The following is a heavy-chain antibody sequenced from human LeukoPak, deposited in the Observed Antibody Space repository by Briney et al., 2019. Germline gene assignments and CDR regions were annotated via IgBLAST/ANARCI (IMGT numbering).Heavy chain of an antibody. Sequence: PGGSLRLSCAASGFSFDTYAMHWVRQAPGKGLEWVAVISYDGSNKYYADSVKGRFTISRDNSKNTLYLQMNSLRAEDTAVYYCAKDTRTGYSSSWYGEYYFDYWGQGTLVTVSS. CDR1: GFSFDTYA. D-gene: IGHD6-13*01. CDR3: AKDTRTGYSSSWYGEYYFDY. V-gene: IGHV3-30*18. CDR2: ISYDGSNK. J-gene: IGHJ4*02.